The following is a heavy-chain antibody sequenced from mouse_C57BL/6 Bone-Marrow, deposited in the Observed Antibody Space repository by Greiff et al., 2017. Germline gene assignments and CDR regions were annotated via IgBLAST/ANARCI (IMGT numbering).Heavy chain of an antibody. V-gene: IGHV1-87*01. CDR2: GQGLEWIG. Sequence: QVQLQQSGPELARPWASVKISCQAFYTFSRRVHFAIRDTNYWMQWVKQRPGQGLEWIGAIDPGNGVTSYNLKFKGKATLTADKASSSAYIQLSSLTSEDSAVCYCALSLFAYWGQGTLVTVSA. J-gene: IGHJ3*01. CDR1: YTFSRRVH. CDR3: SEDSAVCYCALSLFAY.